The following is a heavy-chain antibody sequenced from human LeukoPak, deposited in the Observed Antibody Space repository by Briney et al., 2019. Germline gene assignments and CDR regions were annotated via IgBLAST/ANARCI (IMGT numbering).Heavy chain of an antibody. CDR2: IYYSGST. CDR3: ARVPEMTFYWYFDL. J-gene: IGHJ2*01. D-gene: IGHD2-21*02. Sequence: SETLSLTCTVSGGSVSSGSYYWSWIRQPPGKGLEWIGYIYYSGSTNYSPSLKSRVTISVDTSKNQFSLKLSSVTAADRAVYYCARVPEMTFYWYFDLWGRGTLVTVSS. CDR1: GGSVSSGSYY. V-gene: IGHV4-61*01.